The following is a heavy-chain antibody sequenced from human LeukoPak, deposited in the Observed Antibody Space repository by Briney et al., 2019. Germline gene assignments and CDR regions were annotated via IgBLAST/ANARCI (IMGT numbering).Heavy chain of an antibody. CDR3: ARDAYDFWSGYGSPNWFDP. CDR2: IYTSGST. V-gene: IGHV4-4*07. D-gene: IGHD3-3*01. CDR1: GGSISSYY. J-gene: IGHJ5*02. Sequence: SETLSLTCTVSGGSISSYYWSWIRQPAGKGLEWIGRIYTSGSTNYNPSLKSRVAMSVYTSKNQFSLKLSSVTAADTAVYYCARDAYDFWSGYGSPNWFDPWGQGTLVTVSS.